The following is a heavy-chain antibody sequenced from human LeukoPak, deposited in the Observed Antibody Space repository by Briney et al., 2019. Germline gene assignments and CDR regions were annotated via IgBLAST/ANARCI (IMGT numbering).Heavy chain of an antibody. J-gene: IGHJ4*02. D-gene: IGHD5-12*01. CDR2: IYYSGST. V-gene: IGHV4-59*01. CDR1: GGSISSYY. CDR3: ARHSGYDQNFDY. Sequence: SETLSLTCTVSGGSISSYYWSWIRQPPGKGLEWIGYIYYSGSTNYNPSLKSRVTISVDTSKNQFSLKLSSVTAADTAVYYCARHSGYDQNFDYWGQGTLVTVSS.